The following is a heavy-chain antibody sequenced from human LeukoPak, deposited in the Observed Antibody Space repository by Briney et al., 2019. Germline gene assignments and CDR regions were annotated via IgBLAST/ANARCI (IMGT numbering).Heavy chain of an antibody. CDR3: ARDRHYYYYGMDV. V-gene: IGHV3-33*01. CDR1: GFTFSSYG. CDR2: IWYDGSNK. Sequence: PGGSLRLSCAASGFTFSSYGMHWVRQAPGKGLEWVAVIWYDGSNKYYADSVEGRFTISRDNSKNTLYLQMNSLRAEDTAVYYCARDRHYYYYGMDVWGQGTTVTVSS. J-gene: IGHJ6*02.